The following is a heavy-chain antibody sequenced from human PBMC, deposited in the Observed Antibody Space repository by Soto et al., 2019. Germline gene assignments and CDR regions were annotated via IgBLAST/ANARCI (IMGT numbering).Heavy chain of an antibody. Sequence: PGGSLRLSCEGSGFIFSRHGMHRVRQTPGKGLEWVAVISHDGTSSYYADFVQGRFTIFRDNSKNTLYLQVNSLTVEDTGVYYGAKALGELRSFDGLLPVFADRRQGT. D-gene: IGHD3-9*01. CDR2: ISHDGTSS. CDR3: AKALGELRSFDGLLPVFAD. CDR1: GFIFSRHG. J-gene: IGHJ4*02. V-gene: IGHV3-30*18.